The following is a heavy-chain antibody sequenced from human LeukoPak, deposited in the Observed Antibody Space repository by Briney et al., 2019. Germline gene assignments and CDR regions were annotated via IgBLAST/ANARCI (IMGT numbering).Heavy chain of an antibody. J-gene: IGHJ4*02. CDR1: GYTFTGYY. CDR3: ARGKYSSSWYNY. CDR2: INPNSGGT. Sequence: GASVKVSCKASGYTFTGYYMHWVRQAPGQGLEWMRWINPNSGGTNYAQKFQGRVTMIRDTSISTAYMELSRLRSDDTAVYYCARGKYSSSWYNYWGQGTLVTVSS. V-gene: IGHV1-2*02. D-gene: IGHD6-13*01.